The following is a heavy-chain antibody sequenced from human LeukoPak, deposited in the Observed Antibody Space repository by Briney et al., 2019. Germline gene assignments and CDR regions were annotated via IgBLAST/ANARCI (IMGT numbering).Heavy chain of an antibody. CDR1: GGSISSYY. V-gene: IGHV4-59*01. CDR2: IYYSGST. Sequence: SETLSLTCTVSGGSISSYYWSWIRQPPGKGLEWIGYIYYSGSTNYNPSLKSRVTISVDMSKNQFSLKLSSVTAADTAVYYCARARPDCTNGVCSPFDYWGQGTLVTVSS. CDR3: ARARPDCTNGVCSPFDY. D-gene: IGHD2-8*01. J-gene: IGHJ4*02.